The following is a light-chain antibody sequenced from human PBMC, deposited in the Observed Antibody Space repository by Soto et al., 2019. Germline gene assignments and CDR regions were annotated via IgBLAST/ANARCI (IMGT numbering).Light chain of an antibody. CDR1: QSISRS. CDR2: DIF. CDR3: QHRSNWPIYT. J-gene: IGKJ2*01. Sequence: EIVLTPSPSTLSLSPGERATLSCRASQSISRSLAWYQQKPGQAPRLLIYDIFTRATGIPARFSGSGSGTDFTLTISSLEPEDFAVYYCQHRSNWPIYTFGQGTKLEIK. V-gene: IGKV3-11*01.